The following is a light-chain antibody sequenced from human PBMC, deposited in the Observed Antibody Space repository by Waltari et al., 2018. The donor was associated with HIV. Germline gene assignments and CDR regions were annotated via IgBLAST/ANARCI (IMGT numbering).Light chain of an antibody. J-gene: IGLJ2*01. CDR3: SSFTGSSII. CDR1: KSDVGGYNR. V-gene: IGLV2-18*02. Sequence: QSALTQPPSVSGFPGQSITISCTGTKSDVGGYNRVSWYQQTPGTAPKLLIYEVYNRPSGVPNRFSGTKSGNTASLNIVGLQAEDEADYHCSSFTGSSIIFGGGTKLTVL. CDR2: EVY.